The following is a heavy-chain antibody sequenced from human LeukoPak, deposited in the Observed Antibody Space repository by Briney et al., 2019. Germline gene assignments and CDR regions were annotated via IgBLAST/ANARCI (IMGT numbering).Heavy chain of an antibody. CDR1: GGTFSSYA. J-gene: IGHJ3*02. CDR2: IIPIFGTA. Sequence: ASVKVSCKASGGTFSSYAISWVRQALGQGLEWMGGIIPIFGTANYAQKFQGRVTITTDESTSTAYMELSSLRSEDTAVYYCARLQGDCYPEVCAFDIWGQGTMVTVSS. V-gene: IGHV1-69*05. CDR3: ARLQGDCYPEVCAFDI. D-gene: IGHD2-21*02.